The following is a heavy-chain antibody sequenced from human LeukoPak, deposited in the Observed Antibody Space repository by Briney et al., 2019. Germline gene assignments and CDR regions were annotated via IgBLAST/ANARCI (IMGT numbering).Heavy chain of an antibody. D-gene: IGHD1-14*01. J-gene: IGHJ4*02. Sequence: ASVKVSCKTSGYSFTSYYMHWVRQAPVQGLEWMGVINPSTVYITYAQKFQGRVTMIRDTSTSTLYMELSRLRSEDTAVDYCAREHPIKSWDYWGQGTLVTVSA. CDR1: GYSFTSYY. CDR2: INPSTVYI. V-gene: IGHV1-46*01. CDR3: AREHPIKSWDY.